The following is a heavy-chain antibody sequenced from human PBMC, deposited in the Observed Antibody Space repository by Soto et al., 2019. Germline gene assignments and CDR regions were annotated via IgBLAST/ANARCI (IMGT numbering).Heavy chain of an antibody. Sequence: QLQLQESGPGLVKPSETLSLTCTVSGVSISSSSNHYWGWIRQPPGKGLEWIGSIYFSGRAYYSPSIKSRLNISVDKSKNQCSLTLYSVNDAGTAVYYCATFEIYGSGSYSEPYHFDYSGQGTLVTVSS. V-gene: IGHV4-39*01. D-gene: IGHD3-10*01. CDR3: ATFEIYGSGSYSEPYHFDY. CDR1: GVSISSSSNHY. J-gene: IGHJ4*02. CDR2: IYFSGRA.